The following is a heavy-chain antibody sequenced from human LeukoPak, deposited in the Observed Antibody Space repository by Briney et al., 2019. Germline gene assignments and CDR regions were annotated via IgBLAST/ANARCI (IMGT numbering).Heavy chain of an antibody. Sequence: ASVKVSCKASGYTFTSYGISWVRQAPGQGLEWMGWINPNSGGTNYAQKFQGRVTMTRDTSISTAYMELSRLRSDDTAVYYCARDPYDFWSGYYLYWGQGTLVTVSS. J-gene: IGHJ4*02. V-gene: IGHV1-2*02. CDR2: INPNSGGT. CDR1: GYTFTSYG. CDR3: ARDPYDFWSGYYLY. D-gene: IGHD3-3*01.